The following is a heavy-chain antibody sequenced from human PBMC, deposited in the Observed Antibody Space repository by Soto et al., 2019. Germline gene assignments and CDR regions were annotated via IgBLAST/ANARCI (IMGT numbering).Heavy chain of an antibody. CDR2: ISTSSTYI. Sequence: GGSLRLSCAASGFTFSAYTMNWVRQAPGKGLEWVSSISTSSTYISYADSVKGRFTISRDNAKNSLYLQLNRLRAEDTAVYYCARDEYSGYGAKFDYWGQGTLVTVSS. V-gene: IGHV3-21*01. D-gene: IGHD5-12*01. CDR1: GFTFSAYT. J-gene: IGHJ4*02. CDR3: ARDEYSGYGAKFDY.